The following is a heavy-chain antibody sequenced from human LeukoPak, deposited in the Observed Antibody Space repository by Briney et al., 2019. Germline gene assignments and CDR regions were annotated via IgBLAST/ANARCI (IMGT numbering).Heavy chain of an antibody. CDR3: ARVAVSSSWQYYYYYYYMDV. D-gene: IGHD6-13*01. CDR2: IYHSGST. CDR1: GGSLSGYY. J-gene: IGHJ6*03. V-gene: IGHV4-38-2*01. Sequence: SETLSLTCAVSGGSLSGYYWTWICQPPGKGLEWIGSIYHSGSTYYNPSLKSRVTISVDTSKNQFSLKLSSVTAADTAVYYCARVAVSSSWQYYYYYYYMDVWGKGTTVTVSS.